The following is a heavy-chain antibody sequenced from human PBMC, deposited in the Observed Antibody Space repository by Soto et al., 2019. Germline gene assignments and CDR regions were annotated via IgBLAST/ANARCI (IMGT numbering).Heavy chain of an antibody. V-gene: IGHV1-3*01. CDR3: ARRYCNRGSCSVRYYFDY. CDR2: INVGDNNT. J-gene: IGHJ4*02. D-gene: IGHD2-15*01. Sequence: QVQLVQSGAEVKKPGASVRVSCKTSGYTFTTYALHWVRQAPGQRPEWMGWINVGDNNTKYSQKFQGRVTITRDTSANTAYMELSSLTSEDTAVYYCARRYCNRGSCSVRYYFDYCCQGSLVTVSS. CDR1: GYTFTTYA.